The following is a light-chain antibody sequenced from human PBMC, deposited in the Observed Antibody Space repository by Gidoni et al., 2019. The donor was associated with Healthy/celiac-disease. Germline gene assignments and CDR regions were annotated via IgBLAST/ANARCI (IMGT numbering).Light chain of an antibody. CDR2: KAS. Sequence: DIQMTQSPSTLSASVGDRVTITCRASQSISSWLAWYQQKPGKAPKLLIYKASSLESGVPSRFSGGGSGTEFTLTISSLQPDDLATYYCQQYNSYSCTFXXXTKLEIK. CDR1: QSISSW. CDR3: QQYNSYSCT. V-gene: IGKV1-5*03. J-gene: IGKJ2*02.